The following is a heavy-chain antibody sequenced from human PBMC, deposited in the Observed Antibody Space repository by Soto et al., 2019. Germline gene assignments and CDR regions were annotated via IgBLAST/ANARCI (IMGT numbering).Heavy chain of an antibody. CDR1: GGSISSYY. D-gene: IGHD2-15*01. CDR2: IYYSGST. CDR3: ARFDGSGRYFDY. V-gene: IGHV4-59*01. Sequence: SESLSLTCTVSGGSISSYYWSWIRQPPGKGLEWIGYIYYSGSTNYNPSLKSRVTISVDTSKNQFSLKLSSVTAADTAVYYCARFDGSGRYFDYWGQGTLVTVSS. J-gene: IGHJ4*02.